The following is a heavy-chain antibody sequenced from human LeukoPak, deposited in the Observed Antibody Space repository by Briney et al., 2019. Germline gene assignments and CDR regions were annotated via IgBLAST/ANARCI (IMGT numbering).Heavy chain of an antibody. V-gene: IGHV3-23*01. Sequence: GGSLRLSCAASGSTFSSFAMNWVRQAPGKGLEWVSIISGNGDTTYYTDSVKGRFTISRDNSENTLYLKMNSLRAEDTAVYYCAELGITMIGGVWGKGTTVTISS. J-gene: IGHJ6*04. CDR2: ISGNGDTT. CDR1: GSTFSSFA. CDR3: AELGITMIGGV. D-gene: IGHD3-10*02.